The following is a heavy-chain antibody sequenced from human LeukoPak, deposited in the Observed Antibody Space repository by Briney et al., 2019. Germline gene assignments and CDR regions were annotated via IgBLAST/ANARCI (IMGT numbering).Heavy chain of an antibody. Sequence: GGSLRLSCAASGFTFSSYAMSWVRQAPGKGLEWVSAISGSGGSTYYADSVKGRFTISRDNSKNTLYLQMNSLRAEDTAVYYCAKAPYDSSGYPVYFDYWGQGTLVTVSS. CDR3: AKAPYDSSGYPVYFDY. V-gene: IGHV3-23*01. D-gene: IGHD3-22*01. J-gene: IGHJ4*02. CDR2: ISGSGGST. CDR1: GFTFSSYA.